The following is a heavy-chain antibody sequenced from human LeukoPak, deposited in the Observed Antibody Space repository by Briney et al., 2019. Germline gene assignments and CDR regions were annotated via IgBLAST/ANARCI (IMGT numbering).Heavy chain of an antibody. CDR1: GLTFSDYY. Sequence: PGGSLRLSCAASGLTFSDYYMSWIRQAPGKGLEWVSYISPSSSIIHYADSVKGRFTISRDNSKNTLYLQMNSLRAEDTAVYYCAKAPYCGGDCYGRIGYLQHWGQGTLVTVSS. V-gene: IGHV3-11*01. D-gene: IGHD2-21*01. CDR3: AKAPYCGGDCYGRIGYLQH. CDR2: ISPSSSII. J-gene: IGHJ1*01.